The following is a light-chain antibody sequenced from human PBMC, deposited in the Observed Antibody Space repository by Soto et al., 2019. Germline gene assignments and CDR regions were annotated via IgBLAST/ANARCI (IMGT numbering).Light chain of an antibody. CDR3: CSYAGSSTPLI. V-gene: IGLV2-23*02. J-gene: IGLJ1*01. CDR2: EVS. CDR1: SSDVGSYNL. Sequence: HSELNQAASVSGFPGQSITISCTRTSSDVGSYNLVSWYQQHPGKAPKLMIYEVSKRPSGVSNRFSGSKSGNTASLTISGLQAEDEADYYCCSYAGSSTPLIFGTGTKVTVL.